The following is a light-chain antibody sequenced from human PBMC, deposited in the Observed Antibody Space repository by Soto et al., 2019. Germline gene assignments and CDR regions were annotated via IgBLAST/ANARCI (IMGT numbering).Light chain of an antibody. Sequence: QSVLTQPASVSGSPGQSITISCTGTSSDVGDYNYVSWYQQHPGKAPKLMIYDVSDRPSGVSNRFSGPKSGNTASLTISGLQAEDEADYYCSSYTSSSTLETVFGGGTKLTVL. V-gene: IGLV2-14*01. CDR2: DVS. CDR3: SSYTSSSTLETV. CDR1: SSDVGDYNY. J-gene: IGLJ2*01.